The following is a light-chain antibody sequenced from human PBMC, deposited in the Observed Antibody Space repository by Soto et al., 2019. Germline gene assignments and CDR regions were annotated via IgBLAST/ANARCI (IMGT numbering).Light chain of an antibody. J-gene: IGKJ1*01. CDR1: QSISSY. V-gene: IGKV1-39*01. CDR2: AAS. Sequence: DIQMAQSPSSLSASVGDRVTITCRASQSISSYLNWYQQKPGKAPKLLIYAASSLQSGVPSRFSGSGSGTDFTLTISSLQPEDFATYYCQQRYSTLPNFPFGAGTKVEIX. CDR3: QQRYSTLPNFP.